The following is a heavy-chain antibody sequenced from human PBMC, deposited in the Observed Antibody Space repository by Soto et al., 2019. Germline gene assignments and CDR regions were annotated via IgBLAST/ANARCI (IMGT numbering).Heavy chain of an antibody. J-gene: IGHJ6*02. CDR3: AKDSWAIFGVPAGEYYAMDV. CDR1: GFTFENYA. D-gene: IGHD3-3*01. Sequence: GGSLRLSCVASGFTFENYAMSWVRQAPGRGLEWVSAISGSGGTTYYSDSVKGRFTISRDNSKNTVYLQMNDLRVEDAAEYFCAKDSWAIFGVPAGEYYAMDVWGQGTTVTVS. V-gene: IGHV3-23*01. CDR2: ISGSGGTT.